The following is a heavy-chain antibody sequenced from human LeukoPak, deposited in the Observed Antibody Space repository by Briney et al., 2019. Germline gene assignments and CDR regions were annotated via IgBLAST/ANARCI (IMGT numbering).Heavy chain of an antibody. CDR3: ARRSAAKDAFDI. D-gene: IGHD6-25*01. CDR2: ISSSGTTL. J-gene: IGHJ3*02. CDR1: GFTFSDYY. V-gene: IGHV3-11*01. Sequence: GGSLRLSCAASGFTFSDYYMSWIRQAPGKGLEWVSYISSSGTTLYYADSVKGRFTISRDNAKNSLYLQMNSLRAEDTAVYYCARRSAAKDAFDIWGQGTMVTVSS.